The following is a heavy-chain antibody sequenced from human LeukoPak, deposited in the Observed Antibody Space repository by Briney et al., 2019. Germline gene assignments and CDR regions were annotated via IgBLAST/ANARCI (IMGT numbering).Heavy chain of an antibody. CDR3: ATHYDILTGYSANDY. J-gene: IGHJ4*02. CDR1: GFTFSSYG. Sequence: GGSLRLSCAASGFTFSSYGMHWVRQAPGKGLEWVAVIWYDGSNKYYADSVKGRFTISRDNSKNTLYLQMNSLRAEDTAVYYCATHYDILTGYSANDYWGQGTLVTVSS. CDR2: IWYDGSNK. D-gene: IGHD3-9*01. V-gene: IGHV3-33*01.